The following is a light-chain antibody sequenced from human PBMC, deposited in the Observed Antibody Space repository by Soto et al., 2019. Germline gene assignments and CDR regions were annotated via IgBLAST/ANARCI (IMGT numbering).Light chain of an antibody. Sequence: EIVLTQSPATLSLSPGERATLSCRASQTVRNHLAWYQQKPGQAPRLLIFDASNRASGIPARFSGSGSGTDFSLTTSSQETEDFAGYYFQQRDTRHPFTFGPGNKVDFK. CDR2: DAS. CDR1: QTVRNH. V-gene: IGKV3-11*01. J-gene: IGKJ3*01. CDR3: QQRDTRHPFT.